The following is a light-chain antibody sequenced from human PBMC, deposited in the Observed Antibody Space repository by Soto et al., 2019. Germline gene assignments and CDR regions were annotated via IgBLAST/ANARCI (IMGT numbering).Light chain of an antibody. V-gene: IGKV3D-20*02. CDR1: QSVYSSY. CDR2: DAS. CDR3: LQRSNWPIT. J-gene: IGKJ5*01. Sequence: EIMLTQSPGTLSLSPGERATLSCRASQSVYSSYLAWYQQRPGQAPRLLFYDASIRATGIPDRFSGSGSGTDFTLTISSLEPEDFAVYYCLQRSNWPITFGQGTRLEIK.